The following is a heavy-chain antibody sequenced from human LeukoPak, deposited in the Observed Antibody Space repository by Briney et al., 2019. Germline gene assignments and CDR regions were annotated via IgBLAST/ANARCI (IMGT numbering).Heavy chain of an antibody. V-gene: IGHV1-69*13. Sequence: GASVKVSCKASGGTFSSYAISWVRQAPGQGLEWMGGIIPIFGTAKYAQKFQGRVTITADESTSTAYMELSSLRSEDTAVYYCARDRYCSSTSCYSGDYFDYWGQGTLVTVSS. D-gene: IGHD2-2*01. CDR2: IIPIFGTA. CDR1: GGTFSSYA. CDR3: ARDRYCSSTSCYSGDYFDY. J-gene: IGHJ4*02.